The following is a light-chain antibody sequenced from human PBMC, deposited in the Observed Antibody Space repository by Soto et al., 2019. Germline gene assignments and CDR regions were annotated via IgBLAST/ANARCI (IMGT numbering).Light chain of an antibody. CDR1: QSVSSSY. V-gene: IGKV3-20*01. Sequence: EIVLTQSPGTLSLSPGERATLSCRASQSVSSSYLAWYQQKPGQAPRLLIYGTSSRATAIPDRFSGRGSGTDFTPTISRLEPEDLAVDYCQQYGSSSWTFGQGTKVEIK. CDR3: QQYGSSSWT. CDR2: GTS. J-gene: IGKJ1*01.